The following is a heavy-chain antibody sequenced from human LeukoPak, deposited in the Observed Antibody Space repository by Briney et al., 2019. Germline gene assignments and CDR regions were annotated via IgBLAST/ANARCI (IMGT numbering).Heavy chain of an antibody. CDR3: ARDYYGSGSYYNVPHYGMDV. V-gene: IGHV3-30*04. Sequence: GGSLRLSCAASGFTFSSYAMHWVRQAPGKGLEWVAVISYDGGNKYYADSVKGRFTISRDNSKNTLYMKMNSLRAEDTAVYYCARDYYGSGSYYNVPHYGMDVWGKGTTVTVSS. CDR2: ISYDGGNK. CDR1: GFTFSSYA. J-gene: IGHJ6*04. D-gene: IGHD3-10*01.